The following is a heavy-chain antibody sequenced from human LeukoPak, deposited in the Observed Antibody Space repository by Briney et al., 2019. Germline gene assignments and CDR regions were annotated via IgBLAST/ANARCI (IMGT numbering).Heavy chain of an antibody. Sequence: GGSLRLSCAASGFTFSSYSMKWVRQAPGKGLEWVSYISSSSSTIYYADSVKGRFTISRDNAKNSLYLQMNSLRDEDTAVYYCARGEGYSYVQYYYYYYGMDVWGQGTTVTVSS. V-gene: IGHV3-48*02. CDR1: GFTFSSYS. CDR3: ARGEGYSYVQYYYYYYGMDV. J-gene: IGHJ6*02. CDR2: ISSSSSTI. D-gene: IGHD5-18*01.